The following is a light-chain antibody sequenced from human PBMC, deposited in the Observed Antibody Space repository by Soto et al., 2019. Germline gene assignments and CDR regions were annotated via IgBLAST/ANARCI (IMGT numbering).Light chain of an antibody. V-gene: IGKV1-33*01. CDR2: DAS. Sequence: DIQMTQSPSSLSASVGDRVTITCQASQDINKHLNWYQQKPGKAPKLLIYDASNLEIGVPSRFSGSGSGTDFSFTISSLQPEDIATYYCQQFDHLPLTFGGGTKVDIK. J-gene: IGKJ4*01. CDR3: QQFDHLPLT. CDR1: QDINKH.